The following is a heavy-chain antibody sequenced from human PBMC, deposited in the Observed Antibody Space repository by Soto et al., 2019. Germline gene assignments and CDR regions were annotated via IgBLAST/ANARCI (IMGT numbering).Heavy chain of an antibody. J-gene: IGHJ5*02. CDR3: ANPPPPSGDPPAP. V-gene: IGHV3-23*01. D-gene: IGHD3-10*01. CDR1: GFTFSSYA. Sequence: EVQLLESGGGLVQPGGSLRLSCAASGFTFSSYAMTWVRQAPGKGLEWVSAINGDGSYTVYADSVKGRFTISRDNSKNPLNLKGPTRGADDPPLYYWANPPPPSGDPPAPGGRGPRFPVS. CDR2: INGDGSYT.